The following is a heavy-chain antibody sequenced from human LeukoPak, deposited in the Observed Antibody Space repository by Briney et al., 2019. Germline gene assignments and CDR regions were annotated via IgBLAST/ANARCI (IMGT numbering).Heavy chain of an antibody. Sequence: AGGSLRLSCAASGFTFTSYTLHWVRQAPCKGLAWVAVVSYDGSNKNYADSVKGRFTIARDDSKNMAYLQMNSLTNEDTAVYYCVRDDSGYDPGPFDIWGQGTLVSVSS. J-gene: IGHJ4*02. CDR2: VSYDGSNK. D-gene: IGHD5-12*01. V-gene: IGHV3-30*04. CDR1: GFTFTSYT. CDR3: VRDDSGYDPGPFDI.